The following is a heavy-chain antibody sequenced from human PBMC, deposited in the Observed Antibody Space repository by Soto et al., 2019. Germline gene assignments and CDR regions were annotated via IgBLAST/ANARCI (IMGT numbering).Heavy chain of an antibody. V-gene: IGHV3-9*01. CDR2: ISWNSGSI. D-gene: IGHD6-6*01. Sequence: EVQLVESGGGLVQPGRPLRLSCAASGFTFDDYAMHWVRQAPGKGLEWVSGISWNSGSIGYADSVKGRFTISRDNSKNTLYLQMNSLRAEDTAVYYCAKDQGSSSRYYYYYYGMDAWGQGTTVTVSS. CDR1: GFTFDDYA. CDR3: AKDQGSSSRYYYYYYGMDA. J-gene: IGHJ6*02.